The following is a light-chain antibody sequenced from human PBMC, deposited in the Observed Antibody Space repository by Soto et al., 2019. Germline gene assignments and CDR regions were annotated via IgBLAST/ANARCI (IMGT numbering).Light chain of an antibody. CDR1: QSVSSSY. Sequence: EIVLTQSPVTLALSPGERATLSCRASQSVSSSYLAWYQQKPGQAPRLLIYGASSRATGIPDRFSGSGSGTDFTLTIRRLEPEDFAVYYCQQYGSSPPWKFGQGTKVDIK. J-gene: IGKJ1*01. V-gene: IGKV3-20*01. CDR3: QQYGSSPPWK. CDR2: GAS.